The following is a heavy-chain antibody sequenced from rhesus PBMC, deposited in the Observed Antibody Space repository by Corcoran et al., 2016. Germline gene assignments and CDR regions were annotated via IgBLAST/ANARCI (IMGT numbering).Heavy chain of an antibody. CDR2: IRRDGRT. CDR1: GASVSGYW. J-gene: IGHJ5-1*01. V-gene: IGHV4S6*01. CDR3: GSLENRFDV. Sequence: QVQLQQWGGGLVKPSETLSRTCAVYGASVSGYWWGWIRQPPGKGLEWIGRIRRDGRTNYNPTLKSRGTISMETSKNQSSLKLRSVTAADTALYYWGSLENRFDVWGPGVLVSVSS.